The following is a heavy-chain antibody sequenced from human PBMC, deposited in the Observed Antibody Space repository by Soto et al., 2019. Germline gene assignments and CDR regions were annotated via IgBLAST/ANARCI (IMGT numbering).Heavy chain of an antibody. V-gene: IGHV3-23*01. CDR2: ISGSGGST. D-gene: IGHD2-15*01. CDR3: AKDSWSDYYYYYMDV. Sequence: GGSLRLSCAASGFTFSSYAMSWVRQAPGKGLEWVSAISGSGGSTYYADSVKGRFTISRDNSKNTLYLQMNSLRAEDTAVYYCAKDSWSDYYYYYMDVWGKGTTVTVSS. J-gene: IGHJ6*03. CDR1: GFTFSSYA.